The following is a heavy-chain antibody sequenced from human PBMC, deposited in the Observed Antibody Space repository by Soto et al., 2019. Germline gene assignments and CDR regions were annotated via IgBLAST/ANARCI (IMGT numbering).Heavy chain of an antibody. D-gene: IGHD6-19*01. Sequence: GGSLRLSCAASRFNFSGYGMHWVRQAPGKGLEWVAGISYDGVNKFYSASMKGRLTVSRDNAKNTFYLQMNSLRPADTALYYCAKARYASGWSGLDTWGQGALVTV. CDR2: ISYDGVNK. V-gene: IGHV3-30*18. J-gene: IGHJ5*02. CDR1: RFNFSGYG. CDR3: AKARYASGWSGLDT.